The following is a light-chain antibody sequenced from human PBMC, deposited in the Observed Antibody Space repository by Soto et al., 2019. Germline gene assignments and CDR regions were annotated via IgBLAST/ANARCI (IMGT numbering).Light chain of an antibody. CDR1: QSVSSY. CDR3: QQRSNWPGFT. CDR2: DAS. Sequence: EIVFTQTPATRRLSPGERATLSCRASQSVSSYLAWYQQEPGQAPRLLIYDASNRATGIPARFSGSGSGTDFTLTISSLEPEDFAVYYCQQRSNWPGFTFGPGTKVDIK. J-gene: IGKJ3*01. V-gene: IGKV3-11*01.